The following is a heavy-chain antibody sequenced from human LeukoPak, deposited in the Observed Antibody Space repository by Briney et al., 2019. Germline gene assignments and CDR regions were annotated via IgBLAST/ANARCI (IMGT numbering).Heavy chain of an antibody. J-gene: IGHJ4*02. CDR2: ICVSGDRT. Sequence: GGSLSLSCAASGFTFSNFAMSWLRQAPGKGLEWVSGICVSGDRTYYADSVRGRFTISRGNSKNTLYLQMNNLRGDDTAVYYCAKQSTARSLGEGGQGTLVTVSS. V-gene: IGHV3-23*01. CDR3: AKQSTARSLGE. D-gene: IGHD6-6*01. CDR1: GFTFSNFA.